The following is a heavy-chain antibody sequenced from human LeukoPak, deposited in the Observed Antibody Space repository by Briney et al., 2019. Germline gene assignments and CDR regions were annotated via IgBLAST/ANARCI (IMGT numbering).Heavy chain of an antibody. CDR2: ISGSGGST. D-gene: IGHD3-22*01. V-gene: IGHV3-23*01. J-gene: IGHJ4*02. Sequence: GGSLRLSCAASGFTFSSYAMRWVRQAPGKGLEGGSAISGSGGSTYYADYVKGRFTISRDNSKNTLYLQMNSLRDEDTAVDYCAKYSSWAYYYDSSGYFDYWGQGTLVTVSS. CDR1: GFTFSSYA. CDR3: AKYSSWAYYYDSSGYFDY.